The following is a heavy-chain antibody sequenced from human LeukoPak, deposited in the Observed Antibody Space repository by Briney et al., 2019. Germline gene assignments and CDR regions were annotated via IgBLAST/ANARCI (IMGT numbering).Heavy chain of an antibody. Sequence: GGTLRLTCTASGITFSDYYMSWICQPPAPGQGRDSYISSSGSTIYYEDSVKGRFTISRDNAKNSLYLQMIRLRDEDTGVYYCARVRVVITGDYFDYWGRGTLVSVSS. V-gene: IGHV3-11*01. CDR2: ISSSGSTI. D-gene: IGHD3-16*01. CDR1: GITFSDYY. J-gene: IGHJ4*02. CDR3: ARVRVVITGDYFDY.